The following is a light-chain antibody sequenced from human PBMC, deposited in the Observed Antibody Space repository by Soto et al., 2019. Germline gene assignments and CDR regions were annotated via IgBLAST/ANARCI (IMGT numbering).Light chain of an antibody. CDR3: QQSYSTLLYT. Sequence: DIHMTQSPSSLSASVGDRVTITCRASQSISSYLNWYQQKPGKAPKLLIYAASSLQSGVPSRFSGSESGTDFTLTIFSLQPEDFATYYCQQSYSTLLYTFGQGTKLEIK. CDR2: AAS. J-gene: IGKJ2*01. CDR1: QSISSY. V-gene: IGKV1-39*01.